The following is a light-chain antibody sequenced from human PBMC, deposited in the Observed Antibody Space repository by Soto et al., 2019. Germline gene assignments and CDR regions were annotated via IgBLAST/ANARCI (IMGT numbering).Light chain of an antibody. CDR1: SSNIGNNY. Sequence: QSVLTQSPSVSAAPGQKVTISCSGSSSNIGNNYVSWYQQLPGTAPTLLIYDNNKRPSGILDRFSGSKSGTSGTLDITRHQTGDDADYYCSNWDGSLAGEVFGGGTKVTVL. CDR3: SNWDGSLAGEV. CDR2: DNN. V-gene: IGLV1-51*01. J-gene: IGLJ3*02.